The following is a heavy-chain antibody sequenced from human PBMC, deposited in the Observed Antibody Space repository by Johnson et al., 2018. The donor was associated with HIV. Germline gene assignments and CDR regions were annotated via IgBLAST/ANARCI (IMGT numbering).Heavy chain of an antibody. CDR1: GFTFSSFG. V-gene: IGHV3-30*03. D-gene: IGHD3-22*01. CDR2: ISYDGSNK. J-gene: IGHJ3*02. Sequence: QVQLVESGGGVVQPGRSLRLSCAASGFTFSSFGMHWVRQAPGKGLEWLAVISYDGSNKYYVDSVKGRFTISRDNAKNSLYLQMNSLRAEDTAVYYCARTGRRVVVRGGAFDIWGQGTLVTVSS. CDR3: ARTGRRVVVRGGAFDI.